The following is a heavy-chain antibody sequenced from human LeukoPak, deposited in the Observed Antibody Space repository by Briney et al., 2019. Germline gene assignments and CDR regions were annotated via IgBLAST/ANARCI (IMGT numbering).Heavy chain of an antibody. Sequence: GGSLRLSCAASGFTFSSYWMSWVRQAPGKGLEWVANIKQDGSEKYYVDSVKGRSTISRDNAKNSLYLQMNSLRAEDTAVYYCARDVYDSSGYYDAFDIWGQGTIVTVSS. CDR3: ARDVYDSSGYYDAFDI. CDR1: GFTFSSYW. D-gene: IGHD3-22*01. V-gene: IGHV3-7*01. CDR2: IKQDGSEK. J-gene: IGHJ3*02.